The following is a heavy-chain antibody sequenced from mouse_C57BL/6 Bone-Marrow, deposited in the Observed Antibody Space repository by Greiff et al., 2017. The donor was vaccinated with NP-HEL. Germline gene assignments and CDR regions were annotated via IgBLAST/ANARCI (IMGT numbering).Heavy chain of an antibody. CDR1: GFNIKDDY. CDR3: TRPYLYSNYVFAY. CDR2: IDPENGDT. D-gene: IGHD2-5*01. J-gene: IGHJ3*01. V-gene: IGHV14-4*01. Sequence: EVQRVESGAELVRPGASVKLSCTASGFNIKDDYMHWVKQRPEQGLEWIGWIDPENGDTEYASKFQGKATITADTSSNTAYLQLSSLTSEDTAVYYCTRPYLYSNYVFAYWGQGTLVTVSA.